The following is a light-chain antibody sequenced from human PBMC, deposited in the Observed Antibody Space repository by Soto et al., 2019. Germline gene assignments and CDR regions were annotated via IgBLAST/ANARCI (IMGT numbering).Light chain of an antibody. V-gene: IGLV2-11*01. CDR1: SSDVGGYKS. J-gene: IGLJ1*01. CDR3: GSYVGSSSDV. CDR2: DVS. Sequence: QSVLTQPRSVSGSPGQSVTVSCIGTSSDVGGYKSVSWYQQYPGKAPKLMIYDVSERPSGVPTRFSGYKSGNTASLTISGLQAEDEADYYCGSYVGSSSDVFGTGTKVTV.